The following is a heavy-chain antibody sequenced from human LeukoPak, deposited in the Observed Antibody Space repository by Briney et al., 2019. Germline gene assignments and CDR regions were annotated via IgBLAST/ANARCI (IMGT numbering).Heavy chain of an antibody. CDR3: ARDSSFKGFDY. CDR1: GFTVSSNY. CDR2: IYSGGST. Sequence: GGSLRLSCAASGFTVSSNYMSWVRQAPGKGLEWVSVIYSGGSTYYADSVKGRFTISRDNSKNTLYLQMNSLRAEDTAVYYCARDSSFKGFDYWGQGTLVTVSS. D-gene: IGHD6-19*01. V-gene: IGHV3-53*01. J-gene: IGHJ4*02.